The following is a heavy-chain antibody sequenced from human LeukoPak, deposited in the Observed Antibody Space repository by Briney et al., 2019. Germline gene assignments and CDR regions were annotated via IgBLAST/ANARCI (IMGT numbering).Heavy chain of an antibody. CDR1: GYTFTSYG. CDR2: ISAYNGNT. D-gene: IGHD3-10*01. V-gene: IGHV1-18*01. CDR3: ARDKLLWFGVESHKWFDP. Sequence: ASVKVSCKASGYTFTSYGISWVRQAPGQGLEWMGWISAYNGNTNYAQKLQGRVTMTTDTSTSTAYMELRSLRSDDTAVYYCARDKLLWFGVESHKWFDPWGQGTXVXVSS. J-gene: IGHJ5*02.